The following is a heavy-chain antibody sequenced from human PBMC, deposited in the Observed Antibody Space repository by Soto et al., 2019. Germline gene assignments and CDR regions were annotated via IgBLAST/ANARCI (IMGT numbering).Heavy chain of an antibody. CDR1: GGTFSSYA. Sequence: QVQLVQSGAEVKKPGSSVKVSCKASGGTFSSYAISWVRQAPGQGLEWMGGIIPIFGTANYAQKFQGRVTIPAEESPSTAYMELSSLRSEDTAVYYCARGTRHYYDSSGPLHYYYGMDVWGQGTTVTVSS. CDR3: ARGTRHYYDSSGPLHYYYGMDV. CDR2: IIPIFGTA. J-gene: IGHJ6*02. V-gene: IGHV1-69*01. D-gene: IGHD3-22*01.